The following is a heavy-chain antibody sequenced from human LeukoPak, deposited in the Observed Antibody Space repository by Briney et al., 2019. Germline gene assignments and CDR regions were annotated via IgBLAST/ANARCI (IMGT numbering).Heavy chain of an antibody. CDR2: INPNSGGT. CDR3: ARDREGYYDILTGYYGVGAFDI. D-gene: IGHD3-9*01. J-gene: IGHJ3*02. CDR1: GYTFTGYY. V-gene: IGHV1-2*02. Sequence: ASVKVSCKASGYTFTGYYMHWVRQAPGQGLEWMGWINPNSGGTNYAQKFQGRVTMTRATPISTAYMELSRLRSDDTAVYCCARDREGYYDILTGYYGVGAFDIWGQGTMVTVSS.